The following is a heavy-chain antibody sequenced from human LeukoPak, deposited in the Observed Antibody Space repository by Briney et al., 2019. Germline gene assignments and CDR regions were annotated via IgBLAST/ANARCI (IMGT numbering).Heavy chain of an antibody. CDR3: GKRYCCRTRCYFSNWFNP. CDR1: GFIFSSYG. CDR2: IWYDGSNK. V-gene: IGHV3-33*06. D-gene: IGHD2-2*01. J-gene: IGHJ5*02. Sequence: GRSLRLSCAASGFIFSSYGMHWVRQAPGKGLEWVAVIWYDGSNKYYADSVKGRFTISRDNSKNTLYLQMNSLRAEDTAVYSCGKRYCCRTRCYFSNWFNPWGQGTLVTVSS.